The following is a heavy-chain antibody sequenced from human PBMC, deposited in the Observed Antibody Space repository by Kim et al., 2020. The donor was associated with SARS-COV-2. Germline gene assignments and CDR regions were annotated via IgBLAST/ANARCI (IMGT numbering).Heavy chain of an antibody. V-gene: IGHV4-61*02. D-gene: IGHD5-18*01. J-gene: IGHJ6*01. Sequence: SETLSLTCTVSGGSISSASYHWSWIRQPAGKGLEWIGRIYTSGSTNYNPSLKSRVTISVDTSKTQFSLKLSSVTAADTAVYYCARENIKLWLSSYNYGMDVWREGTT. CDR2: IYTSGST. CDR3: ARENIKLWLSSYNYGMDV. CDR1: GGSISSASYH.